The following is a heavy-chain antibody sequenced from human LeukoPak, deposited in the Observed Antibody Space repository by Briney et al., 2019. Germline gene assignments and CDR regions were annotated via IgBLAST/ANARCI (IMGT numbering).Heavy chain of an antibody. CDR2: IKEDGSEK. D-gene: IGHD1-26*01. V-gene: IGHV3-7*01. J-gene: IGHJ4*02. CDR3: ARVMGGGFDY. Sequence: GGSLRLSCAASGFTFSSYWMSWVRQAPGKGLEWVANIKEDGSEKYYADSVKGRFTISRDNAKNSLYVQMSSLRAEDTAVYYCARVMGGGFDYRGQGTLVTVSS. CDR1: GFTFSSYW.